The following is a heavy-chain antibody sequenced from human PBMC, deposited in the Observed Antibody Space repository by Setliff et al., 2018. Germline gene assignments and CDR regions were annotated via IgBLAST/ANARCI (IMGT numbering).Heavy chain of an antibody. Sequence: GESLKISCAASGFTFSSYAMSWVRQAPGKGLEWVSAISGSGGSTYYADSVKGRFTISRDNSKNTLYLQMNSLRAEDTAVYYCAKGPPSSGTYGGYFQHWGQGTLVTVSS. CDR2: ISGSGGST. D-gene: IGHD1-26*01. V-gene: IGHV3-23*01. CDR1: GFTFSSYA. J-gene: IGHJ1*01. CDR3: AKGPPSSGTYGGYFQH.